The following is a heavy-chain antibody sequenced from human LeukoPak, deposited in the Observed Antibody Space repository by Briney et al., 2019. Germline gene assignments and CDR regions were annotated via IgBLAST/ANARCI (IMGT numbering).Heavy chain of an antibody. D-gene: IGHD6-13*01. CDR1: GFTFSSYG. Sequence: GRSLRLSCAASGFTFSSYGMHWVRQAPGKGLEWVAVISYDGSNKYYADSVKGRFTISRDNSKNTLYLQMNSLRAEDTAVYYCAKKMRYSSSWYRSDYYYYGMDVWGQGTTVTVSS. V-gene: IGHV3-30*18. CDR2: ISYDGSNK. J-gene: IGHJ6*02. CDR3: AKKMRYSSSWYRSDYYYYGMDV.